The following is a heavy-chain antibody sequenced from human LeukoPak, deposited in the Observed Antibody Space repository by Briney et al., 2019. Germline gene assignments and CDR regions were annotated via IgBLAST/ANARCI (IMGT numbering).Heavy chain of an antibody. CDR1: GGSISTSSYS. CDR3: ARATSIQHLDY. V-gene: IGHV4-39*01. CDR2: IHYSGRT. J-gene: IGHJ4*02. D-gene: IGHD5-18*01. Sequence: SETLSLTCTVSGGSISTSSYSWGWVRQPPGRGLECIGSIHYSGRTYYNPSLKSRVIVSIDTSRNQFSLKLSSVTAADTAVYYCARATSIQHLDYWGQGALVTVSS.